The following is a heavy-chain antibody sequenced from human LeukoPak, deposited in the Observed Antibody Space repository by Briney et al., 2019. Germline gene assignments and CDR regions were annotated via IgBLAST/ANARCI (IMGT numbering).Heavy chain of an antibody. J-gene: IGHJ4*02. CDR2: ISSSSSYI. Sequence: GGSLRLSCAASGFPFSSYTMNWVRQAPGKGLEWVSSISSSSSYIYYADSVKGRFTISRDNAKNSLYLQMNSLRAEDTAVYYCARDHYHQIDVFDYWGQGTLVTVSS. D-gene: IGHD1-14*01. CDR1: GFPFSSYT. V-gene: IGHV3-21*01. CDR3: ARDHYHQIDVFDY.